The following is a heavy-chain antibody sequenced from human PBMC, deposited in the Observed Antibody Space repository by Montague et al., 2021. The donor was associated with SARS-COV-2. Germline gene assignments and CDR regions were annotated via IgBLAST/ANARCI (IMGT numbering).Heavy chain of an antibody. CDR3: ARIPVGSKYYFDF. CDR2: TYYRSKWYN. Sequence: CAMSGDSVSSNIATWNWIRQSPSRGLEWLGRTYYRSKWYNDYAESVKSRITIDPDTSKHQFSLHLNSVTPEDTAVYYCARIPVGSKYYFDFWGQGTLVTVSS. D-gene: IGHD2-2*01. V-gene: IGHV6-1*01. CDR1: GDSVSSNIAT. J-gene: IGHJ4*02.